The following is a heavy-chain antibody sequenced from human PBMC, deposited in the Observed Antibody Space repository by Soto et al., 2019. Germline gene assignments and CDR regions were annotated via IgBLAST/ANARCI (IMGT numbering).Heavy chain of an antibody. J-gene: IGHJ4*02. V-gene: IGHV1-18*01. CDR1: GYTFTSYG. Sequence: QVQLVQSGAEVKKPGASVKVSCKASGYTFTSYGISWVRQDPGQGLEWMGWISAYNGNTKYAQKFQGRVTMTTDTSTSTAYMELRILRSDDTAVYYCARDLGGSYYAPVDYWGQGTLVTVSS. D-gene: IGHD1-26*01. CDR3: ARDLGGSYYAPVDY. CDR2: ISAYNGNT.